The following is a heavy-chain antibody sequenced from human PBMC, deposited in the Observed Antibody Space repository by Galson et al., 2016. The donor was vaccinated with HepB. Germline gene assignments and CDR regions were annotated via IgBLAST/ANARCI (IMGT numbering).Heavy chain of an antibody. V-gene: IGHV6-1*01. CDR3: VRDGGYDLDFFDH. Sequence: CAISGDSVSSNTAAWNWIRQSPSGGLGWLGRTYYRSKWYNDYAPSVKSRITVNPDTSKNQFSLQLRSVTPEDTAIYYCVRDGGYDLDFFDHWGQGTLVTVSS. D-gene: IGHD5-12*01. CDR2: TYYRSKWYN. J-gene: IGHJ4*02. CDR1: GDSVSSNTAA.